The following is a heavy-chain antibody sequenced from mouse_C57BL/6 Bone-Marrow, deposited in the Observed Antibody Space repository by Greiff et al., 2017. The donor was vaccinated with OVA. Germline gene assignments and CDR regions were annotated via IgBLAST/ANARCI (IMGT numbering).Heavy chain of an antibody. CDR1: GYTFTSYG. J-gene: IGHJ1*03. V-gene: IGHV1-81*01. CDR3: ARSYGSSHWYFDV. Sequence: QVQLQQSGAELARPGASVKLSCKASGYTFTSYGISWVKQRTGQGLEWIGEIYPRSGNTYYNEKFKGKATLTAEKSSSTAYMELRSLTSEDSAVYFCARSYGSSHWYFDVWGTGTTVTVSS. CDR2: IYPRSGNT. D-gene: IGHD1-1*01.